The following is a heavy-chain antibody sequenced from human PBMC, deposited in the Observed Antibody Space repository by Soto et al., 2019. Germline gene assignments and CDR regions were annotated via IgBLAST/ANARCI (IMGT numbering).Heavy chain of an antibody. CDR2: ISYDGVNK. Sequence: QVHLVESGGGVVQPGRSLGLSCVVSGFTFNTYGMHWVRRAPGKGLEWVAAISYDGVNKYYADSVKGRFTISRDNARDTLYVQMKSLRPEDTAVYYCARSPQPTRGIHWYFDIWGRGILVRVSS. CDR3: ARSPQPTRGIHWYFDI. V-gene: IGHV3-30*03. D-gene: IGHD2-2*01. J-gene: IGHJ2*01. CDR1: GFTFNTYG.